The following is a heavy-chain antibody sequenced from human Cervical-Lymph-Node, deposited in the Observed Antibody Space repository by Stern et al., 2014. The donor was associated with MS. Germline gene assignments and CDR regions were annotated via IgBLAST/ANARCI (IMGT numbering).Heavy chain of an antibody. CDR1: GFPFSSYW. CDR3: AIGYYDSSGYSWADY. V-gene: IGHV3-74*03. CDR2: IDSDGGST. Sequence: EVQLVQSGGGLVKPGGSLRLSCAASGFPFSSYWMHWVRQAPGQGLVWVSRIDSDGGSTTYAEPVKGWFTIPRDNAKTTLYLEMHSLRAEDTAVYYCAIGYYDSSGYSWADYWGQGNLVTVSS. J-gene: IGHJ4*02. D-gene: IGHD3-22*01.